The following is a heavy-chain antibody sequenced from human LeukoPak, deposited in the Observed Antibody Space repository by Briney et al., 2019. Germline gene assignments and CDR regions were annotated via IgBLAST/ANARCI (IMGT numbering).Heavy chain of an antibody. Sequence: GGSLRLSCAASGFTLISYAMSWVRQAPGEGLEWVSAISGSGGRTYYADSVKGRFTSSRDNSKNTLYLQMNSLRAEDTAVYYCAKDLYRIVVVPAAPSGFDYWGQGTLVTVSS. CDR1: GFTLISYA. CDR3: AKDLYRIVVVPAAPSGFDY. V-gene: IGHV3-23*01. CDR2: ISGSGGRT. J-gene: IGHJ4*02. D-gene: IGHD2-2*01.